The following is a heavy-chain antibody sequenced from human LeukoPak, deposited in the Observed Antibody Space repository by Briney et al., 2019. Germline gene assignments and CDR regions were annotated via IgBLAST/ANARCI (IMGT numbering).Heavy chain of an antibody. CDR2: ISGSGGST. J-gene: IGHJ1*01. CDR1: GFTLSNFA. V-gene: IGHV3-23*01. CDR3: AKVGYEGYFQH. D-gene: IGHD1-1*01. Sequence: GGSLRLSCAASGFTLSNFAMTWVRQAPGQGLEWVSAISGSGGSTYYADSVKGRFTISRDNSKNTLYLQMNSLRAEDTAVYYCAKVGYEGYFQHWGQGTLVTVSS.